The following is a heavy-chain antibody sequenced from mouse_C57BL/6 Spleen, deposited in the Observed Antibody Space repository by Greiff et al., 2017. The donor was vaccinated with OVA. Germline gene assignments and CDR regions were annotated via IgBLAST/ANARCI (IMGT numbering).Heavy chain of an antibody. V-gene: IGHV1-15*01. Sequence: QVQLQQSGAELVRPGASVTLSCKASGYTFTDYEMHWVKQTPVHGLEWIGAIDPETGGTAYNQKFKGKAILTADKSSSTAYMELRSLTSEDSAVYYCTRGERVRRGDCWGQGTTLTVSS. J-gene: IGHJ2*01. CDR1: GYTFTDYE. CDR3: TRGERVRRGDC. D-gene: IGHD2-5*01. CDR2: IDPETGGT.